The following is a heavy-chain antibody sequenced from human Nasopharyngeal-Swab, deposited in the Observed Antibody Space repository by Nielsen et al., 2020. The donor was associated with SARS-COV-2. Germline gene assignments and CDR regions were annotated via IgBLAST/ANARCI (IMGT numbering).Heavy chain of an antibody. Sequence: WIRQPPGKGLEWIGYIYYSGSTNYNPSLKSRVTISVDTSKNQFSLKLSPVTAADTAVYYCARGQGLYYYYYMDVWGKGTTVTVSS. J-gene: IGHJ6*03. V-gene: IGHV4-59*01. D-gene: IGHD3-22*01. CDR3: ARGQGLYYYYYMDV. CDR2: IYYSGST.